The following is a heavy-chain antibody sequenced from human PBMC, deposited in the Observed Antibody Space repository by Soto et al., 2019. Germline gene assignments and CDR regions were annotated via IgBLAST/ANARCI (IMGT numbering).Heavy chain of an antibody. D-gene: IGHD2-21*01. J-gene: IGHJ4*02. V-gene: IGHV3-30-3*01. CDR3: ARVSGSGIYSLFDY. CDR1: GFTFNDYD. CDR2: ISYDGSDK. Sequence: QVLLVESGGGVVQPGRSLRLSCAASGFTFNDYDMHWVRQAPGKGLEWVAVISYDGSDKYYTDSVKGRFTISRDSSKNNLHLQMNSLRAEDTAVYYCARVSGSGIYSLFDYWGQGTLVTVSS.